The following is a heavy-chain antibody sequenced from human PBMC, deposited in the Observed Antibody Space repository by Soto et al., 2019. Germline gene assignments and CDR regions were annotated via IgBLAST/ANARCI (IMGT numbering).Heavy chain of an antibody. D-gene: IGHD3-10*01. J-gene: IGHJ4*02. CDR1: GGTFSSYA. CDR2: IIPIFGTA. Sequence: QVQLVQSGAEVKKPGSSVKVSCKASGGTFSSYAISWVRQAPGQGLEWMGGIIPIFGTANYAQKFQGRVTITADESMSTAYMELSSLRSEDTAVYYCARGKRISDYYGSGSYWAPFDYWGQGTLVTVSS. CDR3: ARGKRISDYYGSGSYWAPFDY. V-gene: IGHV1-69*01.